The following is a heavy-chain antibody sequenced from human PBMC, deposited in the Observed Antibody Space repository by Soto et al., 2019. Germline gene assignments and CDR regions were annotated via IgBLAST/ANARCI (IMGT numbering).Heavy chain of an antibody. CDR2: ISGSGDTI. CDR1: GFTFAGFA. V-gene: IGHV3-23*01. Sequence: GGSLRLSCAASGFTFAGFALSWVRQAPGKGLEWVSDISGSGDTIYYAESVKGRFTISRDNSKNTLYLQMSSLTSEDTAVYYCARDDSGLSGSHYIDYFNYWGQGALVTVSS. J-gene: IGHJ4*02. CDR3: ARDDSGLSGSHYIDYFNY. D-gene: IGHD1-26*01.